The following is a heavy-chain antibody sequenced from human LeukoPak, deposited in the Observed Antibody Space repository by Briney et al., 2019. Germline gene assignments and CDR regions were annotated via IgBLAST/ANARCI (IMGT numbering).Heavy chain of an antibody. CDR2: VYYDGST. J-gene: IGHJ4*02. D-gene: IGHD1-14*01. V-gene: IGHV4-59*01. CDR3: ARHPPATGRFDY. CDR1: GGSLINNY. Sequence: SETLSLTCTVSGGSLINNYWSWIRQPPEKGLEWIGYVYYDGSTNYNPSLKSRVTMSVDTSKNQLSLKLTSVTAADTAMYYCARHPPATGRFDYWGQGTLVTVSS.